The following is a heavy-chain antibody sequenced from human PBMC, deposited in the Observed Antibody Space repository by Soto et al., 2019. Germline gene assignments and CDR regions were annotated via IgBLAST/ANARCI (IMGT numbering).Heavy chain of an antibody. CDR3: AKDPNYYDTSASFFDS. D-gene: IGHD3-22*01. Sequence: GGSLRLSCVASGFTFSNHAMTWVRQAPGKGLEWVSAIGGRGETTYYAASVKGRFTISRDNSKNTLYLQMNSLRAEDTAVYFCAKDPNYYDTSASFFDSWGQGTLVTVSS. CDR2: IGGRGETT. J-gene: IGHJ4*02. V-gene: IGHV3-23*01. CDR1: GFTFSNHA.